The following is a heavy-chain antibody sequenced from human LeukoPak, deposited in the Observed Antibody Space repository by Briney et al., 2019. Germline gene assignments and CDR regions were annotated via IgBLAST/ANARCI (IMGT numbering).Heavy chain of an antibody. Sequence: GGSLRLXCVASAFTFKTYTLNWVRQAPGKGLEWVSGISGNGGTTYYADSVKGRFTISRDNSKNTLYLQVNSLRAEDTAIYYCATRVMIAITTRGAFHVWGQGTMVTVSS. J-gene: IGHJ3*01. D-gene: IGHD3-16*01. CDR2: ISGNGGTT. V-gene: IGHV3-23*01. CDR3: ATRVMIAITTRGAFHV. CDR1: AFTFKTYT.